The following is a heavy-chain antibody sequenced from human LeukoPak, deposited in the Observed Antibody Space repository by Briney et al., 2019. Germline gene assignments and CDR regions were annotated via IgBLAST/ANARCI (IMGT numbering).Heavy chain of an antibody. J-gene: IGHJ5*02. D-gene: IGHD4-11*01. CDR1: GGSISSGDYY. V-gene: IGHV4-30-4*08. CDR3: ARYDYSNYRRWFDP. Sequence: PSETLSLTCTVSGGSISSGDYYWSWIRQPPGKGLEWIAYIYYSGSTYYNPSLKSRVTISVDTSKTRFSLKLSSVTAADTAVYYCARYDYSNYRRWFDPWGQGTLVTVSS. CDR2: IYYSGST.